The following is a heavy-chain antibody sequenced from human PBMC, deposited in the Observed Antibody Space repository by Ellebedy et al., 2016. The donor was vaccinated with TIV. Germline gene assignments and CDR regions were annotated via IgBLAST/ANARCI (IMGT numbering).Heavy chain of an antibody. V-gene: IGHV4-34*01. Sequence: SETLSLTCAVYGGSFSGYYWSWIRQPPGKGLEWIGEINHSGSTNYNPSLKSRVTISVDKSKNQFSRKLSSVTAADTAVYYCARDRIAVAGDYYYYGMDVWGQGTTVTVSS. J-gene: IGHJ6*02. D-gene: IGHD6-19*01. CDR1: GGSFSGYY. CDR3: ARDRIAVAGDYYYYGMDV. CDR2: INHSGST.